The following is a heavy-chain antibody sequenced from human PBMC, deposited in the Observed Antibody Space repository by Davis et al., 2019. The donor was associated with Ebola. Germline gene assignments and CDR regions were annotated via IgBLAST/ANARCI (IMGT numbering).Heavy chain of an antibody. V-gene: IGHV3-9*01. CDR3: AKEILYSGRGQAFDI. J-gene: IGHJ3*02. CDR1: GFTFDDYA. Sequence: PGGSLRLSCAASGFTFDDYAMHWVRQAPGKGLEWVSGISWNSGSIGYADSVKGRFTISRDNAKNSLYLQMNSLRAEDTALYYCAKEILYSGRGQAFDIWGQGTMVTVSS. CDR2: ISWNSGSI. D-gene: IGHD1-26*01.